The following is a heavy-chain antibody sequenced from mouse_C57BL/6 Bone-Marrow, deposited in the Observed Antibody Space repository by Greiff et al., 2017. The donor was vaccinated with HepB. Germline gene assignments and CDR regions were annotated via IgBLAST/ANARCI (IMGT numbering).Heavy chain of an antibody. Sequence: QVQLQQPGAELVKPGASVKMSCKASGYTFTSYWITWVKQRPGQGLEWIGDIYPGSGSTNYNEKFKSKATLTVDTSSSTAYMQLSSLTSEDSAVYFCAREGYYYGRSPAWFAYWGQGTLVTVSA. V-gene: IGHV1-55*01. CDR1: GYTFTSYW. J-gene: IGHJ3*01. D-gene: IGHD1-1*01. CDR2: IYPGSGST. CDR3: AREGYYYGRSPAWFAY.